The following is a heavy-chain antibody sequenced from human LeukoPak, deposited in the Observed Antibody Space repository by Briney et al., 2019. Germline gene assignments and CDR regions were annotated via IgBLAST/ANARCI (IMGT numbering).Heavy chain of an antibody. J-gene: IGHJ4*02. CDR2: ISDSGGRT. D-gene: IGHD3-22*01. Sequence: GGSLRLSCVVSGITLSNYGVSWFRQAPGKGREWVAGISDSGGRTNYADSVKGRFTIYRDSPKNTLYLQMTSLRAEETAVYFCAKRGVVIRVILVGFNKEAYYFDSWGQGALVTVSS. CDR1: GITLSNYG. V-gene: IGHV3-23*01. CDR3: AKRGVVIRVILVGFNKEAYYFDS.